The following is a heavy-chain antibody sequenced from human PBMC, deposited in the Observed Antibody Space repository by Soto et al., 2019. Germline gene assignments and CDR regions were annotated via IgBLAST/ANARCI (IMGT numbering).Heavy chain of an antibody. V-gene: IGHV3-23*01. Sequence: EVQLLESGGGLVQPGGSLRLSCVGSGFTFINYAMNWVRQTPGKGLEWVSTISGGGDRTFDADTAKGRFTISRDNSKNTVNLQMNSLSDDDTAGDYYARKVLGSTSRPDWWYRAIWGRDNLVPVCS. CDR2: ISGGGDRT. D-gene: IGHD2-2*01. CDR3: ARKVLGSTSRPDWWYRAI. J-gene: IGHJ2*01. CDR1: GFTFINYA.